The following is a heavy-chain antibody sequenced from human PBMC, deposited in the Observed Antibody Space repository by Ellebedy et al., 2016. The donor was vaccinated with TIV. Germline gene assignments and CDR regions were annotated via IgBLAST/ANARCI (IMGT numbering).Heavy chain of an antibody. D-gene: IGHD3-16*01. CDR2: IGAYNGKT. Sequence: ASVKVSXKASGYTFTNYGISWVRQAPGQGLEWMGWIGAYNGKTNYAQKLQGRVTMTTDTPTNTAYMELRSLRSDDTAVYYCARDRTPLGPDYFDYWGQGTLVTVSS. CDR1: GYTFTNYG. V-gene: IGHV1-18*01. CDR3: ARDRTPLGPDYFDY. J-gene: IGHJ4*02.